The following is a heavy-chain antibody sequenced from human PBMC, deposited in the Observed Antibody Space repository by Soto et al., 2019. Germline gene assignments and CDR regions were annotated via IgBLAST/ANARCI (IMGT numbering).Heavy chain of an antibody. J-gene: IGHJ4*02. V-gene: IGHV3-48*01. CDR1: GFTFSDFY. Sequence: EVQLVESGGGLVQPGGSLRLSCVVSGFTFSDFYMNWVRQAPGKGLEWISYISSSGTTIYYADSVKGRFTISRDNAKRLLYLQMDRLRGEDTAVFYCARRNALEYWGQGTLVTVSS. D-gene: IGHD1-1*01. CDR3: ARRNALEY. CDR2: ISSSGTTI.